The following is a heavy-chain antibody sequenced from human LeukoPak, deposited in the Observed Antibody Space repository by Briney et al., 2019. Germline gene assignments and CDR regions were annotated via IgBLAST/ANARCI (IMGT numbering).Heavy chain of an antibody. CDR1: GDSVSSNSAA. D-gene: IGHD6-19*01. J-gene: IGHJ4*02. CDR2: TYYRSKWYN. Sequence: SQTLSLTCAISGDSVSSNSAAWNWIRQSPSRGLERLGSTYYRSKWYNDYAVSVKSRITINPDTSKNQFSLQLNSVTPEDTAVYYSARGGYSSGWYYFDYWGQGTLVTVSS. V-gene: IGHV6-1*01. CDR3: ARGGYSSGWYYFDY.